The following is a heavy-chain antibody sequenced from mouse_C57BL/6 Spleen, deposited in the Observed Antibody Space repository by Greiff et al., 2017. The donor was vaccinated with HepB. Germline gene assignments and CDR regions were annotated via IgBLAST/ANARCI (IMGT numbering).Heavy chain of an antibody. V-gene: IGHV1-55*01. J-gene: IGHJ4*01. D-gene: IGHD2-3*01. CDR1: GYTFTSYW. CDR3: ARWLLRYYAMDY. CDR2: IYPGSGST. Sequence: QVQLQQPGAELVKPGASVKMSCKASGYTFTSYWITWVKQRPGQGLEWIGDIYPGSGSTTYNEKFKSKATLTVDTSSSTAYMQLSSLTSEDSAVYYCARWLLRYYAMDYWGQGTSVTVSS.